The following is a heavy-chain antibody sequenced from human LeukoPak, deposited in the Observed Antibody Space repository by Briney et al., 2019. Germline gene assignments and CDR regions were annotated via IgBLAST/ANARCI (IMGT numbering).Heavy chain of an antibody. CDR1: GYTFTSYH. D-gene: IGHD1-26*01. J-gene: IGHJ6*03. CDR2: INPSGGSP. V-gene: IGHV1-46*01. CDR3: ARAQGSYYHYYMDV. Sequence: ASLKVSCKASGYTFTSYHLHWVRQSPGQGLEYMGIINPSGGSPNYAQKFQGRVTMTRDMSTSTVNMELSSLRSEDTAVYYCARAQGSYYHYYMDVWGKGTTVTVSS.